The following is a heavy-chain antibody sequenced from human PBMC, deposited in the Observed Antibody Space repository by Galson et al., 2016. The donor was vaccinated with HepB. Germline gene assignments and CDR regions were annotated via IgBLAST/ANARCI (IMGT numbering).Heavy chain of an antibody. CDR3: ARDHYDSSHNRHDAFDI. Sequence: SETLSLTCTVSGGSISSYYWSWIRQPAGKGLEWIGRFYTSGSTNYNPSLKSRVTMSVDTSKNQFSLRLSSVTAADTAVYYCARDHYDSSHNRHDAFDIWGHGTMVTVSS. J-gene: IGHJ3*02. D-gene: IGHD3-22*01. CDR2: FYTSGST. V-gene: IGHV4-4*07. CDR1: GGSISSYY.